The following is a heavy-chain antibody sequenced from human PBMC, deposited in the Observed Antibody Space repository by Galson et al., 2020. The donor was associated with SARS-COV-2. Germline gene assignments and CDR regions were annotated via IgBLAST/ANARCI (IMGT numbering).Heavy chain of an antibody. J-gene: IGHJ4*02. V-gene: IGHV3-23*01. Sequence: GGSLRLSCAASGFTFSSYAMSWVRQAPGKGLEWVSAISGSGGSTYYADSVKGRFTISRDNSKNTLYLQMNSLRAEDTAVYYCAKGPGRGVAARPFDYWGQGTLVTVSS. D-gene: IGHD6-6*01. CDR2: ISGSGGST. CDR1: GFTFSSYA. CDR3: AKGPGRGVAARPFDY.